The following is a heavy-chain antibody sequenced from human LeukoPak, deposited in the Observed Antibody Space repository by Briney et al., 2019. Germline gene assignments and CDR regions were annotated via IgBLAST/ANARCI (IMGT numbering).Heavy chain of an antibody. Sequence: AGWSLRLSCAASGFTFSDHYMDWVRQAPGKGLERVGRTRNKANSYTTEYAASVKGRFTISRDDSKNSLYLQMNSLKTEDTAVYYCARVTRGYDYWGQGTLVTVSS. V-gene: IGHV3-72*01. J-gene: IGHJ4*02. CDR1: GFTFSDHY. D-gene: IGHD3-10*01. CDR3: ARVTRGYDY. CDR2: TRNKANSYTT.